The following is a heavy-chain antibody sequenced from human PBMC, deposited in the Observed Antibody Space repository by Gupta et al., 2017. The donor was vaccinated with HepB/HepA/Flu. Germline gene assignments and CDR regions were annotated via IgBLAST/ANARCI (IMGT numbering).Heavy chain of an antibody. CDR1: GFTFSASV. D-gene: IGHD4-17*01. Sequence: EVQLVESGGGLVQPGGSLKLSCAASGFTFSASVMQWVRQASGNGLEWVGRIRTKADSYATAYAASVTGRFTISRDDSKNTAFLQMNSLKTEDTAVYYCATSTVTARQNYYFYSMDVWGQETTVSVSS. CDR3: ATSTVTARQNYYFYSMDV. CDR2: IRTKADSYAT. J-gene: IGHJ6*02. V-gene: IGHV3-73*01.